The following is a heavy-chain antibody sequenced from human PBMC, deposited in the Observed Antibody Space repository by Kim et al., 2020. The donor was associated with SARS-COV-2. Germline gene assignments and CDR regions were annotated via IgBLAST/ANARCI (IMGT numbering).Heavy chain of an antibody. V-gene: IGHV3-30*18. Sequence: GGSLRLSCAASGFTFSSYGMHWVRQAPGKGLEWVAVISYDGSNKYYADSVKGRFTISRDNSKNTLYLQMNSLRAEDKAVYYCAKDLLRYFDWLPYYYYYYGMDVWGQGTTVTVSS. D-gene: IGHD3-9*01. CDR1: GFTFSSYG. CDR3: AKDLLRYFDWLPYYYYYYGMDV. J-gene: IGHJ6*02. CDR2: ISYDGSNK.